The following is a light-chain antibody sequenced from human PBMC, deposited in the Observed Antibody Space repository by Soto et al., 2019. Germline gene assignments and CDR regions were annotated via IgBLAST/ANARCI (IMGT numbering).Light chain of an antibody. Sequence: QSLLTHPASVSGSPGQSITISCTGTSSDIGYYDYVSWYQHHSGKAPKLIIYEVNNRPSGVSNRFSGSKSVNTASLTISGLQAEDEADYYCSSHSSSSAYYVFGTGTKVTVL. V-gene: IGLV2-14*01. CDR3: SSHSSSSAYYV. CDR2: EVN. CDR1: SSDIGYYDY. J-gene: IGLJ1*01.